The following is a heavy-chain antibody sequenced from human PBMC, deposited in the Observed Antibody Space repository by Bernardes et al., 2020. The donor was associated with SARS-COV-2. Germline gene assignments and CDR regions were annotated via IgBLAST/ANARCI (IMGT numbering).Heavy chain of an antibody. CDR3: ARTYYGSGSYMAAPNWFDP. CDR2: IIPILGIA. D-gene: IGHD3-10*01. V-gene: IGHV1-69*04. J-gene: IGHJ5*02. CDR1: GGTFSSYA. Sequence: SVKVSCKASGGTFSSYAISWVRQAPGQGLEWMGRIIPILGIANYAQKFQGRVTITADKSTSTAYMELSSLRSEDTAVYYCARTYYGSGSYMAAPNWFDPWGQGTLVTVSS.